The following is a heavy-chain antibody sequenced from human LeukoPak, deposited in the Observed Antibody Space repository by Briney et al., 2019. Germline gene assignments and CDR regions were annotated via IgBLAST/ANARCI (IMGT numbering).Heavy chain of an antibody. CDR2: ISSSSSTI. CDR1: GFTFSSYS. J-gene: IGHJ4*02. Sequence: GGSLRLSCAASGFTFSSYSMNWVRQAPGKGLEWVSYISSSSSTIYYADSVKGRFTIYRDNAKNSLYLQMNSLRAEDTAVYYCARALRYSGNIAIDYWGQGTLVTVSS. D-gene: IGHD1-26*01. V-gene: IGHV3-48*04. CDR3: ARALRYSGNIAIDY.